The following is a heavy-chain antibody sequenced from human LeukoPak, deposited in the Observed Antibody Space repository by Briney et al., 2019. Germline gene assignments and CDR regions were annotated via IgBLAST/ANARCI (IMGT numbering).Heavy chain of an antibody. CDR3: AKDRGITMVRGVKDY. CDR2: ISYDGSNK. J-gene: IGHJ4*02. Sequence: GGSXXLSXXASGXTFSSYAMHWVRQXPGKGXXXXAVISYDGSNKYYADSVKGRFTISRDNSKNTLYLQMNSLRAEDTAVYYCAKDRGITMVRGVKDYWGQGTLVTVSS. CDR1: GXTFSSYA. D-gene: IGHD3-10*01. V-gene: IGHV3-30-3*01.